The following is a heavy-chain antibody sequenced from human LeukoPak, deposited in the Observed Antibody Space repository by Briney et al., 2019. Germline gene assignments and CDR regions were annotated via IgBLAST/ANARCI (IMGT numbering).Heavy chain of an antibody. CDR2: INPSGGST. V-gene: IGHV1-46*01. D-gene: IGHD3-10*01. J-gene: IGHJ4*02. Sequence: ASVKVSCKAFGYTFTSNYMHWVRQAPGQGLEWMGIINPSGGSTSYAQKFQGRVTMTRDMSTSTVYMELSSLRSEDTAVYYCARETLLLWFGELSALSYWGQGTLVTVSS. CDR3: ARETLLLWFGELSALSY. CDR1: GYTFTSNY.